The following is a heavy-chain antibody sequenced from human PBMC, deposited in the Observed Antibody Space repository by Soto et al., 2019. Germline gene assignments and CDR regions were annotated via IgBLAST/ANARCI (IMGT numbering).Heavy chain of an antibody. CDR3: ARGGARPRARDRVMD. D-gene: IGHD6-6*01. CDR1: GFSFGDYY. CDR2: ISRSGSTI. V-gene: IGHV3-11*01. J-gene: IGHJ6*03. Sequence: ALRPSCAASGFSFGDYYMSCIRQAPGKGLEGLSYISRSGSTIYSADSVRGPFTISRDNAKNSLYLQMNSLRAEDTAVYYCARGGARPRARDRVMD.